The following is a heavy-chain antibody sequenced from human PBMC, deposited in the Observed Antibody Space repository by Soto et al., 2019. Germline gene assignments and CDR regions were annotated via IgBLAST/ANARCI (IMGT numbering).Heavy chain of an antibody. Sequence: GGSLRLSCAASGFTFSSYAMSWVRQAPGKGLEWVSAISGSGGSTYYADSVKGRFTISRDNSKNTLYLQMNSLRAEDTAVYYCAKSGQPYYDFSVLDPWGQGTLVTVSS. CDR1: GFTFSSYA. D-gene: IGHD3-3*01. J-gene: IGHJ5*02. V-gene: IGHV3-23*01. CDR2: ISGSGGST. CDR3: AKSGQPYYDFSVLDP.